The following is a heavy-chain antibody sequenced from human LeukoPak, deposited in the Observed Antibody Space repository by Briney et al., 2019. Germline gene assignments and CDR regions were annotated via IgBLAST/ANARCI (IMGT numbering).Heavy chain of an antibody. J-gene: IGHJ4*02. Sequence: PGASLRLSCAASGFTFSSYAMSWVRQAPGKGREWVSAIRGSGGSTFYADSGKGRFTISRDNSKNTLYLQMNSLRAEDTAVYCCANINPTGYWGQGTLVTVSS. CDR3: ANINPTGY. D-gene: IGHD1-14*01. V-gene: IGHV3-23*01. CDR1: GFTFSSYA. CDR2: IRGSGGST.